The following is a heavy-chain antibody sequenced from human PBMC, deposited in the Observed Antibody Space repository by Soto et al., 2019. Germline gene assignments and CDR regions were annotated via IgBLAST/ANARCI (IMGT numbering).Heavy chain of an antibody. CDR1: GGSISSYY. D-gene: IGHD6-13*01. V-gene: IGHV4-59*01. Sequence: PSETPSLTCTVSGGSISSYYWSWIRQPPGKGLEWIGYIYYSGSTNYNPSLKSRVTISVDTSKNQFSLKLSSVTAADTAVYYCARAAAAAPALGYYYGMDVWGQGTTVTVSS. CDR2: IYYSGST. CDR3: ARAAAAAPALGYYYGMDV. J-gene: IGHJ6*02.